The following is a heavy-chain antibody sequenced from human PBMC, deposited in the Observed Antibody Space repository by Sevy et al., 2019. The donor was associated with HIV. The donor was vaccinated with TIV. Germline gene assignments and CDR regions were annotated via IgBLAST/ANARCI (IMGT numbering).Heavy chain of an antibody. CDR2: ISYDGSNK. CDR3: ARGFLEWLLPSWFDP. CDR1: GFTFSSYA. J-gene: IGHJ5*02. Sequence: GGSLRLSCAASGFTFSSYAMHWVRQAPGKGLKWVAVISYDGSNKYYADSVKGRFTISRDNSKNTLYLQMNSLRAEDTAVYYCARGFLEWLLPSWFDPWGQGTLVTVSS. D-gene: IGHD3-3*01. V-gene: IGHV3-30-3*01.